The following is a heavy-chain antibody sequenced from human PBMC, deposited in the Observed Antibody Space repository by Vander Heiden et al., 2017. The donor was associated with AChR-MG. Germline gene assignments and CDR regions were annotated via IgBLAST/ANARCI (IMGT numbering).Heavy chain of an antibody. J-gene: IGHJ6*03. V-gene: IGHV3-9*01. D-gene: IGHD4-17*01. Sequence: EVQLVESGGGLVQLGRSLRLSCAASGFTFVDYAMHWVRQAPGKGLEWVAGIGWNSGSIGYADSVKGRFTISRDNAKNSLYLQMNSLRAEDTALYYCAKLYGDYGDYYYYMDVWGKGTTVTVSS. CDR3: AKLYGDYGDYYYYMDV. CDR1: GFTFVDYA. CDR2: IGWNSGSI.